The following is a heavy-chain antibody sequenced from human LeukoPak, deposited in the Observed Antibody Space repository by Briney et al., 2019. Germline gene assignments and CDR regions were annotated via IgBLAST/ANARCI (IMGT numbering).Heavy chain of an antibody. CDR1: GYTLTELS. V-gene: IGHV1-24*01. Sequence: ASVKVSCKVSGYTLTELSMHWVRQAPGKGLEWVGGFDPEDGETIYAQKFQGRVTMTEDTSTDTAYMELSSLRSEDTAVYYCATPPTYCSSTSCYLGYFDYWGQGTLVTVSS. CDR3: ATPPTYCSSTSCYLGYFDY. J-gene: IGHJ4*02. CDR2: FDPEDGET. D-gene: IGHD2-2*01.